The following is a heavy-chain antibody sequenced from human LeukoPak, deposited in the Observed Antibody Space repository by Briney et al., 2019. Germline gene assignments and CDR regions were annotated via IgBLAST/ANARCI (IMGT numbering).Heavy chain of an antibody. D-gene: IGHD3-9*01. CDR1: GFTFDDYG. CDR3: ARALGAYDILTGYTY. Sequence: RAGGSVRLSCVASGFTFDDYGMGWVRQAPGKGLEWVAGINWNGGNTDYADSVKGRFTISRDYAKNSLYLQMSSLRAEDTAFYYCARALGAYDILTGYTYWGQGTLVTVSS. CDR2: INWNGGNT. J-gene: IGHJ4*02. V-gene: IGHV3-20*04.